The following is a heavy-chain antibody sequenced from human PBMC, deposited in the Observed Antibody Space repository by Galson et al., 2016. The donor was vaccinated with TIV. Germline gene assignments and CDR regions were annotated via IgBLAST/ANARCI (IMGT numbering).Heavy chain of an antibody. CDR3: VRKAGSGWYDY. Sequence: SVKVSCKASGYFFNSYGLTWLRQAPGQGLEWMGLISGYNGNANYAQKFQGRATMTTDTSTSTSYLELRNLRSDDTAIYFCVRKAGSGWYDYWGQGTLVTVSS. D-gene: IGHD6-19*01. CDR1: GYFFNSYG. J-gene: IGHJ4*02. V-gene: IGHV1-18*01. CDR2: ISGYNGNA.